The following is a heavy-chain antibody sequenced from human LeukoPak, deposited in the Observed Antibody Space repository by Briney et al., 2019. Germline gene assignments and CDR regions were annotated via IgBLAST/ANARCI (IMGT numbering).Heavy chain of an antibody. CDR1: GFTFSSYA. CDR2: ISGSGVST. D-gene: IGHD3-16*02. CDR3: AKESRYDYAWGSYRYTFDY. V-gene: IGHV3-23*01. Sequence: GGSQRLSCAASGFTFSSYAMSWVRQAPGKGLEWVSAISGSGVSTYHADSVKGRFTISRDNSKNTLFLQVDSLRAEDTAVYYCAKESRYDYAWGSYRYTFDYWGQGTLVTVSS. J-gene: IGHJ4*02.